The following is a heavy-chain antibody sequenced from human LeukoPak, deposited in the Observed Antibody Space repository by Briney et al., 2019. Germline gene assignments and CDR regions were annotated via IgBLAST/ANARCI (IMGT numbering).Heavy chain of an antibody. CDR1: GFTFSSYG. Sequence: GGSLRLSCAASGFTFSSYGMHWVRQAPGKGLEWVAVIWYDGSNKYYADSVKGRFTISRDNSKNTLYLQMNSLRAEDTAAYYCARGLRGPIVGATFYDYWGQGTLVTVSS. V-gene: IGHV3-33*01. J-gene: IGHJ4*02. D-gene: IGHD1-26*01. CDR3: ARGLRGPIVGATFYDY. CDR2: IWYDGSNK.